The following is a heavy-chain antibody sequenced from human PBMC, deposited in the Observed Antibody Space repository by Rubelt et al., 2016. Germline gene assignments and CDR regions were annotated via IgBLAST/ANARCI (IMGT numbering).Heavy chain of an antibody. V-gene: IGHV4-59*01. CDR3: ARQESCTNGVCSPFDY. Sequence: QVQLQESGPGLVKPSETLSLTCSVSRGSISPYYWSWIRQPPGKGPEWIAYISYTGSTNYNPSLKSRVSISIHRSKNQFTLKLSSVTAADTAVYYCARQESCTNGVCSPFDYWGQGTLVTVSS. CDR2: ISYTGST. J-gene: IGHJ4*02. CDR1: RGSISPYY. D-gene: IGHD2-8*01.